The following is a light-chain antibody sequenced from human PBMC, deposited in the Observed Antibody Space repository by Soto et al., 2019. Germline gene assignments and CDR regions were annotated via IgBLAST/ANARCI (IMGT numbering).Light chain of an antibody. Sequence: DIAMTQSPSTLSASVGDRLTITCRASQTIRRWLAWYQQSPGKAPKVLIYDASTLESGVPARFSGSGSETEFTLTISSLQPEDSSTYYCQHYNSDPWTFGQGTKVEIK. V-gene: IGKV1-5*01. J-gene: IGKJ1*01. CDR2: DAS. CDR3: QHYNSDPWT. CDR1: QTIRRW.